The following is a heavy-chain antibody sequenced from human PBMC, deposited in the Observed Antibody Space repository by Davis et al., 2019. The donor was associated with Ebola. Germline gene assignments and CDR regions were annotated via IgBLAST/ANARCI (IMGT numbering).Heavy chain of an antibody. D-gene: IGHD5-18*01. V-gene: IGHV3-23*01. J-gene: IGHJ4*02. CDR3: ARDRAFGYSYGLVYFDY. CDR1: GFTFSSYA. Sequence: GESLKISCAASGFTFSSYAMRWVRQAPGKGLEWVSTIGTSGGSTYYADSVKGRFTISRDNSKNTLYLQMNSLRAEDTAVYYCARDRAFGYSYGLVYFDYWGQGTLVTVSS. CDR2: IGTSGGST.